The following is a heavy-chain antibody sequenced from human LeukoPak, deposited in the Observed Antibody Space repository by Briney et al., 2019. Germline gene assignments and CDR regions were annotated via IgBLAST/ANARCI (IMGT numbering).Heavy chain of an antibody. V-gene: IGHV4-31*03. Sequence: SETLSLTCTVSGGSTGSAGYYWSWIRQHPGKGLEWIAYINYSGNTYHNPSLKSRVTISVDTSRNQFSLKLNSVTAADTAIYYCASMSGYYSKLDYWGQGTLVTVSS. CDR2: INYSGNT. CDR1: GGSTGSAGYY. J-gene: IGHJ4*02. D-gene: IGHD3-22*01. CDR3: ASMSGYYSKLDY.